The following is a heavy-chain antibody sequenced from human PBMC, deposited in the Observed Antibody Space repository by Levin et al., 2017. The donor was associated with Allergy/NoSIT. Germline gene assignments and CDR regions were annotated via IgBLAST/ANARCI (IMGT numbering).Heavy chain of an antibody. CDR1: GFSVSNNY. CDR3: VRERVVLSFSYGMDV. V-gene: IGHV3-53*01. CDR2: MFSGGRT. Sequence: GGSLRLSCAASGFSVSNNYMTWVRQAPGRGLEWVSVMFSGGRTYYADSVKGRFTISRANSKNTLYLQLNSLKAEDTAVYYCVRERVVLSFSYGMDVWGQGTTVSVSS. D-gene: IGHD3-3*01. J-gene: IGHJ6*02.